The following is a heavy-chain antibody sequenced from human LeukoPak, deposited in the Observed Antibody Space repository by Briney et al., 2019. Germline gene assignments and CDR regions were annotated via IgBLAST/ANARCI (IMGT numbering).Heavy chain of an antibody. J-gene: IGHJ4*02. V-gene: IGHV1-18*01. D-gene: IGHD3-10*01. CDR2: ISAYNGNT. CDR1: GYTFTSYG. CDR3: ATPASPYYYGSGSYYSY. Sequence: ASVKVSRKASGYTFTSYGISWLRQAPGQGLEWMGWISAYNGNTNYAQKLQGRVTMNTAPSTSTAYMELRSLRSDDTAVYYCATPASPYYYGSGSYYSYWGQGILVTVSS.